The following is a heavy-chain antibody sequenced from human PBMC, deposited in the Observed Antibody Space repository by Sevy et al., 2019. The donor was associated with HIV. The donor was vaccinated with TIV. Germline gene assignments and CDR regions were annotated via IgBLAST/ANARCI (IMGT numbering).Heavy chain of an antibody. CDR1: GFTFSNYA. J-gene: IGHJ4*02. CDR2: ISGGGVNT. V-gene: IGHV3-23*01. Sequence: GGSLRLSCVASGFTFSNYAMDWVRQAPGNGLEWVSAISGGGVNTYYADAVNGRFTISRDNSKNTLYLQMNSLRVEDTAVYYCAKSESRMGDADDFDCWGQGTLVTVSS. D-gene: IGHD1-26*01. CDR3: AKSESRMGDADDFDC.